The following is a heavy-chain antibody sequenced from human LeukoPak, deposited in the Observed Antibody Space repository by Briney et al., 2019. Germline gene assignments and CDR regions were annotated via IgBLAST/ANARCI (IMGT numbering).Heavy chain of an antibody. CDR3: AKIASAPDAFDI. V-gene: IGHV3-30*18. J-gene: IGHJ3*02. CDR1: GFTFSSYG. Sequence: GGSLRLSCAASGFTFSSYGMHWVRQAPGKGLEWVAVISYDGSNKYYADSVKGRFTISRDNSKNTLYLQMNSLRAEDTAVYYCAKIASAPDAFDIWGQGTMVTVSS. CDR2: ISYDGSNK.